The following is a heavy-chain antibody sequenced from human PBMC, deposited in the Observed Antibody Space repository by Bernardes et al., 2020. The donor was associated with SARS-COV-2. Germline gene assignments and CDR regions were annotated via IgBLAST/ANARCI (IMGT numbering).Heavy chain of an antibody. CDR1: GGSINSHY. V-gene: IGHV4-59*11. D-gene: IGHD3-22*01. CDR3: ASTSPYYYDSSGYYLNYYGMDV. CDR2: IYYSGST. Sequence: TLSLTCTVSGGSINSHYWSWIRQPPGKGLEWIGYIYYSGSTNYNPSLKSRVTISVDTSKNQFSLKLSSVTAADTAVYYCASTSPYYYDSSGYYLNYYGMDVWGQGTTGTVSS. J-gene: IGHJ6*02.